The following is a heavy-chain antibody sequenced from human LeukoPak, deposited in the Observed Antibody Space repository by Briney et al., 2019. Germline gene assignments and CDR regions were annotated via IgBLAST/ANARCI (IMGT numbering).Heavy chain of an antibody. CDR2: IKQDGNEK. J-gene: IGHJ6*02. CDR1: GVTFNTYR. D-gene: IGHD6-25*01. V-gene: IGHV3-7*01. Sequence: PGGSLRLSCAASGVTFNTYRMNWVRQAPGKGLEWVANIKQDGNEKYYVDSVKGRFTISRDNAKNSLYLQMNSLRAEDTALYYCARDRGSGWQLGYYGLDVWGQGTTVIVSS. CDR3: ARDRGSGWQLGYYGLDV.